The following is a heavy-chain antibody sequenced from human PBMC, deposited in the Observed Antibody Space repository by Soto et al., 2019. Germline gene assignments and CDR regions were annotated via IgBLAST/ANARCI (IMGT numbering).Heavy chain of an antibody. CDR1: GFTFRNAW. V-gene: IGHV3-15*07. Sequence: PGGSMKLACAASGFTFRNAWINGVRKAPGKGLEWVGRIKSKTDGGTTDFAEPVKGRFAISRDDSNNMVYLQMSSLKIEDTAVYYCTTDSYSTIIIVRFDYWGHGTLVTVSS. CDR2: IKSKTDGGTT. D-gene: IGHD3-22*01. J-gene: IGHJ4*01. CDR3: TTDSYSTIIIVRFDY.